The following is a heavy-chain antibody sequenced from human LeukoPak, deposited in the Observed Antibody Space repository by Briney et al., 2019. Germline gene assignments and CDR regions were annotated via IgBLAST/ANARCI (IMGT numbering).Heavy chain of an antibody. V-gene: IGHV3-7*01. CDR1: GFTFSSYW. CDR3: ARDLYDDSSGPTRY. D-gene: IGHD3-22*01. J-gene: IGHJ4*02. Sequence: GGSLRLSCAASGFTFSSYWMSWVRQAPGKGLEWVANIKQDGSEKYYVDSVKGRFTISRDNSKNSLYLQMNSLRAEDTAVYYCARDLYDDSSGPTRYWGQGTLVTVSS. CDR2: IKQDGSEK.